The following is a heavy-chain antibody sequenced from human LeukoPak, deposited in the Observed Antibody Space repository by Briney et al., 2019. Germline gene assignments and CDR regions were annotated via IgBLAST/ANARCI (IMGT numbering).Heavy chain of an antibody. J-gene: IGHJ4*02. CDR1: GFTVSSNY. CDR3: ARGGDNWGAASYFDY. CDR2: IYSGGST. D-gene: IGHD7-27*01. V-gene: IGHV3-53*01. Sequence: GGSLRLSCAASGFTVSSNYMSWVRQAPGKGLEWVSVIYSGGSTYYADSVKGRFTISRDNSKNTLYLQMNSLRAEDTAVYYCARGGDNWGAASYFDYWGQGTLVTVSS.